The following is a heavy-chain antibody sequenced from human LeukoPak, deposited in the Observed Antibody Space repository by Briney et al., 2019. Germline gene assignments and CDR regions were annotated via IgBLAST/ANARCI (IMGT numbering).Heavy chain of an antibody. CDR2: INGATGNT. J-gene: IGHJ6*02. CDR3: ARSIIIVPNTSYYYYYMDV. D-gene: IGHD2/OR15-2a*01. CDR1: GYTFTSHA. Sequence: ASVKVSCKASGYTFTSHALHWVRQAPGESLEWMAWINGATGNTEYSQKFQARVTITRDTSASTAYMELSSLRSEDTAIYYCARSIIIVPNTSYYYYYMDVWGQGTTVTVSS. V-gene: IGHV1-3*01.